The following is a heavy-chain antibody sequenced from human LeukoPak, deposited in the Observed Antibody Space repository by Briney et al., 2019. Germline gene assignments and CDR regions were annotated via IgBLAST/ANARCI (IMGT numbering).Heavy chain of an antibody. V-gene: IGHV4-34*01. D-gene: IGHD2-2*02. J-gene: IGHJ4*02. CDR2: INHSGST. Sequence: KPSETLSLTCAVYGGSFSGYYCSWIRQPPGKGLEWIGEINHSGSTNYNPSLKSRVTISVDTSKNQFSLKLSSVTAADTAVYYCARHCSSTSCYMRGNFDYWGQGTLVTVSS. CDR3: ARHCSSTSCYMRGNFDY. CDR1: GGSFSGYY.